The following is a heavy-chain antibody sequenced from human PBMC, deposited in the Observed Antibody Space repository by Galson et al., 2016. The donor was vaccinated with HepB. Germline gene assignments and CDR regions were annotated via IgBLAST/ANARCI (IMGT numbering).Heavy chain of an antibody. J-gene: IGHJ4*02. Sequence: CAISGDSVSSNSAGWYWFRQSPSRGLEWLGRTFYRSNWQTDYAESVKSRITINPDKSKNQFSLQLNSVTPDDTALYYCARSYLLGRGFGWWGQGTLVTVSS. V-gene: IGHV6-1*01. D-gene: IGHD7-27*01. CDR2: TFYRSNWQT. CDR1: GDSVSSNSAG. CDR3: ARSYLLGRGFGW.